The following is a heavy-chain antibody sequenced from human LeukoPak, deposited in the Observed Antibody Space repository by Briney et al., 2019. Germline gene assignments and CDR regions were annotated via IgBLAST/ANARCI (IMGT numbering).Heavy chain of an antibody. CDR2: IWYDGSNK. Sequence: GGSLRLSCAASGFTFSSYGMHWVRQAPGKGLEWVAVIWYDGSNKYYADSVKGRFTISRDNSKNTLYLQMNSLRAEDTAVYFCAKVDMPDNWYALFDDWGQGTLVTVSS. CDR1: GFTFSSYG. J-gene: IGHJ4*02. CDR3: AKVDMPDNWYALFDD. V-gene: IGHV3-33*06. D-gene: IGHD1-1*01.